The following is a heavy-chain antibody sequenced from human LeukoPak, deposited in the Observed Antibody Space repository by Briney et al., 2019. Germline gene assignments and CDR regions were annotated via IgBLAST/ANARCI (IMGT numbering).Heavy chain of an antibody. Sequence: SETLSLTCTVSGGSISSGSYYWSWIRQPAGKGLGWIGRIYTSGSTNYNPSLKGRFTISVDSSKNQFSLKLSAVTAADTAVYYCVRDRGYCSSSSCNMWGQGTVVTFSS. CDR3: VRDRGYCSSSSCNM. D-gene: IGHD2-2*02. J-gene: IGHJ4*02. V-gene: IGHV4-61*02. CDR1: GGSISSGSYY. CDR2: IYTSGST.